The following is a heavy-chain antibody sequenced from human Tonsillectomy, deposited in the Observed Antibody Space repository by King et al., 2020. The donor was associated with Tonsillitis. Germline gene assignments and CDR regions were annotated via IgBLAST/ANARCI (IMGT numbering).Heavy chain of an antibody. CDR1: GFTFSSYS. CDR2: ISSGSIYI. J-gene: IGHJ4*02. CDR3: ATGYFDY. V-gene: IGHV3-21*01. Sequence: DVQLVESGGGLVKPGGSLRLSCAASGFTFSSYSMNWVRQAPGKGLEWVSSISSGSIYIYYADSVKGRFTISRDNAKNSLDLQMNSLRDEDTAVYYCATGYFDYWGQGTLVTVSS.